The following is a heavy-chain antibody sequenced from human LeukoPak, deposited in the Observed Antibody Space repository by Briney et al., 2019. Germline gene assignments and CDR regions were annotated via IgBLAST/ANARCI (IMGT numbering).Heavy chain of an antibody. CDR1: GYTFTELS. Sequence: ASVKVSCKVSGYTFTELSMHWVRQAPGKGLEWMGGFNPKDGETIYAQKFQGRVTMTEDTSTDTAYMELSSLRSEDTAVYYCAAALTMHSGFDYWGQGTLVTVSS. CDR2: FNPKDGET. J-gene: IGHJ4*02. D-gene: IGHD1-26*01. CDR3: AAALTMHSGFDY. V-gene: IGHV1-24*01.